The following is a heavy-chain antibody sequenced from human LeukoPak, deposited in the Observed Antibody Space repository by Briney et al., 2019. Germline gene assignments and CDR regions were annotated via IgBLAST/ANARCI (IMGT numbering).Heavy chain of an antibody. D-gene: IGHD2-15*01. CDR1: GFTFSSYG. J-gene: IGHJ3*02. V-gene: IGHV3-33*01. CDR3: ARVGVGKMGAFDI. Sequence: GGSLRLSCAASGFTFSSYGMHWVRQAPGKGLEWVAVIWYDGSNKYYADSVKGRFTISRDNSKSTLYLQMNSLRAEDTAVYYCARVGVGKMGAFDIWGQGTMVTVSS. CDR2: IWYDGSNK.